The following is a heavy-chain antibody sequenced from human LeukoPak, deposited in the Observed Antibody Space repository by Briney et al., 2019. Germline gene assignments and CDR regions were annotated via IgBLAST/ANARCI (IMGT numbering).Heavy chain of an antibody. CDR2: ISGRGSST. CDR3: AKDSKYYYDSSGYSNFDY. CDR1: GFTFSSYA. D-gene: IGHD3-22*01. J-gene: IGHJ4*02. Sequence: GGSLRLSCAASGFTFSSYAMTWVRQAPGKGLEWVSGISGRGSSTYFADSVKGRFTISRDNSKNTLYLQMNSLRAGDTAVYYCAKDSKYYYDSSGYSNFDYWGQGTLVTVSS. V-gene: IGHV3-23*01.